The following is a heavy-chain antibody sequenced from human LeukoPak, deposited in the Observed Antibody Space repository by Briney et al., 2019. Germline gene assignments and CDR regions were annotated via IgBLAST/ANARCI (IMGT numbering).Heavy chain of an antibody. J-gene: IGHJ4*02. CDR2: ISWNSGSI. Sequence: GRSLRLSCAASGFTFDDYAMHWVRQAPGKGLEWVSGISWNSGSIGYADSVKGRFTISRDNAKNSLYLQMNSLRAEDTALYYCAREDEYSSFTFDYWGQGTLVTVSS. D-gene: IGHD6-6*01. V-gene: IGHV3-9*01. CDR3: AREDEYSSFTFDY. CDR1: GFTFDDYA.